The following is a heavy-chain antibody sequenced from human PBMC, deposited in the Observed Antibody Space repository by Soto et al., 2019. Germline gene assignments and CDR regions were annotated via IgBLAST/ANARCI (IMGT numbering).Heavy chain of an antibody. V-gene: IGHV4-31*03. CDR2: IYYSGST. CDR3: AGVTLPAATPDSYPYGMDV. D-gene: IGHD2-2*01. J-gene: IGHJ6*02. CDR1: GGSIRGGGYY. Sequence: PSETLSLPCTVSGGSIRGGGYYWSWIRQHPGKGLEWIGYIYYSGSTYYNPSLKSRVTISVDTSKNQFSLKLSSVTAADTAVYCCAGVTLPAATPDSYPYGMDVWGQGTTVTVSS.